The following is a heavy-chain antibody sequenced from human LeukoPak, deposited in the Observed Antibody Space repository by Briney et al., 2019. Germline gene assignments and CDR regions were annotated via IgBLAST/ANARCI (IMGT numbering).Heavy chain of an antibody. CDR1: GGSFSGYQ. CDR2: INHSGST. D-gene: IGHD3-10*01. CDR3: AKSNGYGLVDI. J-gene: IGHJ3*02. Sequence: SEILSLTCAVYGGSFSGYQWSWIRQSPGKGLEWIGEINHSGSTNYNPSLKSRVTISVDTSKNHFSLKLNSVTAADTAVYYCAKSNGYGLVDIWGQGTMVTVSS. V-gene: IGHV4-34*01.